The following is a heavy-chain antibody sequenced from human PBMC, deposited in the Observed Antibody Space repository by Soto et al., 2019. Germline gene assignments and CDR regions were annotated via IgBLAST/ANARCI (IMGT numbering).Heavy chain of an antibody. V-gene: IGHV5-51*01. Sequence: PGESLKISCKGSGYSFTSYWIGWVRQMPVKGLEWMGIIYPGDSDTRYSPSFQGQVTISADKSISTAYLQWSSLKASDTAMYYCARSLFGSGWYGRVLLPGPWGQGTLVTVSS. CDR2: IYPGDSDT. J-gene: IGHJ5*02. CDR1: GYSFTSYW. CDR3: ARSLFGSGWYGRVLLPGP. D-gene: IGHD6-19*01.